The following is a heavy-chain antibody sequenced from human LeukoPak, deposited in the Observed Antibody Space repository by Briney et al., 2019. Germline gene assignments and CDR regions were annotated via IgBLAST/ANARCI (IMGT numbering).Heavy chain of an antibody. D-gene: IGHD1-20*01. J-gene: IGHJ4*02. CDR2: ISSSGSTL. CDR3: ARRRYNWNAIDY. CDR1: GFTFSDYY. V-gene: IGHV3-11*01. Sequence: GGSLRLSCAASGFTFSDYYMSWIRQAPGKGLEWVSYISSSGSTLYYADSVKGRITISRDNAKNSLYLRMNGLRAEDTAVYYCARRRYNWNAIDYWGQGTLVTVSS.